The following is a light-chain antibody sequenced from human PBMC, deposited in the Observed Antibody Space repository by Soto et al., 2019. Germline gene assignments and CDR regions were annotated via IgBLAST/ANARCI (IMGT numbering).Light chain of an antibody. CDR2: GAS. Sequence: DIQMTQSPSSLSASVGDRVTITCRASQGISNNLAWYQQKPGKVPQLLIYGASTLQSGVPSRFSGSRSGTDFTLTISSLQPEDAATYYCQKYDSAPLTFGQGTKVEFK. CDR3: QKYDSAPLT. CDR1: QGISNN. V-gene: IGKV1-27*01. J-gene: IGKJ1*01.